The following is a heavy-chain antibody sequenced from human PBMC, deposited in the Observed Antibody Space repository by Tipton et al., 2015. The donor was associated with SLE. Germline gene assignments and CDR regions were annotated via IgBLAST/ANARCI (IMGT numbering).Heavy chain of an antibody. J-gene: IGHJ5*02. Sequence: QLVQSGAEVKKPGESLKISCKGSGYSFTSYWIGWVRQMPGKGLEWMGIIYPGDSDTRNSPSFQGQVTILADKSISTAYLQWSSLKASDTAMYYCARRPSGFTIPGAWFDPWGQGTLVTVSS. CDR3: ARRPSGFTIPGAWFDP. D-gene: IGHD3-9*01. CDR1: GYSFTSYW. V-gene: IGHV5-51*03. CDR2: IYPGDSDT.